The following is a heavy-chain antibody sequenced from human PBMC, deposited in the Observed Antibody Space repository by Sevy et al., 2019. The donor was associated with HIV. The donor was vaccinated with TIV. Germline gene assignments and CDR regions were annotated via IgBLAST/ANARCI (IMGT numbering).Heavy chain of an antibody. CDR1: GGSISSSSYY. CDR3: AGPVVDTAMANFDY. CDR2: IYYSGST. Sequence: SETLSLTCTVSGGSISSSSYYWGWIRQPPGKGLEWIGSIYYSGSTYYNPSVKSRVTISVDTSKNQFSLKLSSVTAADTAVYYCAGPVVDTAMANFDYWGQGTLVTVSS. V-gene: IGHV4-39*01. D-gene: IGHD5-18*01. J-gene: IGHJ4*02.